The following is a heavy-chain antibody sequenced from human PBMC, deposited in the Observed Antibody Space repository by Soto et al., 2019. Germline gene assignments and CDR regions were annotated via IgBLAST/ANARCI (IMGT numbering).Heavy chain of an antibody. CDR2: IYYSGTA. CDR3: ARLGAYYQSLDP. J-gene: IGHJ5*02. CDR1: GGSLSPNY. D-gene: IGHD3-22*01. Sequence: QVQLQESGPGLVKPSETLSLTCTVSGGSLSPNYWTWIRQPPGKGLEWIAYIYYSGTATYNPSLNRRVAIQLARSKNPISLTLSSVTAADTAVYYCARLGAYYQSLDPWGQGTLVTVSS. V-gene: IGHV4-59*08.